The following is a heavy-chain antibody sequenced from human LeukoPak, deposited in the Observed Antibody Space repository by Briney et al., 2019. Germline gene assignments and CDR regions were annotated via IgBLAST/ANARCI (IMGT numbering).Heavy chain of an antibody. Sequence: GGSLRLSCAASGFTVSSNYMSWVRQAPGKGLEWVSVIYSGGSTYYADSVKGRFTISRDNSKNTLYLQMNSLRAEDTAVYYCAKTQHDYYGSGSRSILIDYWGQGTLVTVSS. CDR2: IYSGGST. CDR3: AKTQHDYYGSGSRSILIDY. D-gene: IGHD3-10*01. CDR1: GFTVSSNY. J-gene: IGHJ4*02. V-gene: IGHV3-53*01.